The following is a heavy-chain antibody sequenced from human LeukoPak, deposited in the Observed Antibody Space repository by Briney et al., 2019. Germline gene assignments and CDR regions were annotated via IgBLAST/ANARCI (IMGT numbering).Heavy chain of an antibody. CDR2: IYYNGRT. CDR1: GGSINSYY. V-gene: IGHV4-59*01. CDR3: ARSIAVAGNDAFDI. Sequence: SETLSPTCTVSGGSINSYYWSWIRQPPGKGLEWIGYIYYNGRTNYNPSLKSRVAISVDTSKNQFSLKLTSVTAADTAVYYCARSIAVAGNDAFDIWGRGTMLTVSS. J-gene: IGHJ3*02. D-gene: IGHD6-19*01.